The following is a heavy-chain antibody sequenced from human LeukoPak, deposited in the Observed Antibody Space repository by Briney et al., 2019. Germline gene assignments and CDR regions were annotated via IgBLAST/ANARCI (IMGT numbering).Heavy chain of an antibody. J-gene: IGHJ4*02. CDR2: MCCSGRT. CDR1: GGSIGTYY. V-gene: IGHV4-59*01. CDR3: ARAEADRTFDY. Sequence: SETLSLTCTDSGGSIGTYYWAWIRQPPGKGLEWIGYMCCSGRTNYNPSLNSRVSVSVDRSKNQVSLRLTSVIAADTAVYYCARAEADRTFDYWGQGTLVTVSS. D-gene: IGHD1-7*01.